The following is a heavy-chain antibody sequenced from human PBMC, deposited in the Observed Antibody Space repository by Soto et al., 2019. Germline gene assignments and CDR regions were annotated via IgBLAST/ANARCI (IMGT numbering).Heavy chain of an antibody. CDR3: ARESDSSVAWFDP. D-gene: IGHD3-22*01. CDR2: IVVGSGNT. CDR1: GFSFTSSA. V-gene: IGHV1-58*02. Sequence: ASVKVSCKASGFSFTSSAMQWVRQARGQRLEWIGWIVVGSGNTNYAQKFQERVTITRDTSASTAYMELSSLRSEDTAVYYCARESDSSVAWFDPWGQGTLVTVSS. J-gene: IGHJ5*02.